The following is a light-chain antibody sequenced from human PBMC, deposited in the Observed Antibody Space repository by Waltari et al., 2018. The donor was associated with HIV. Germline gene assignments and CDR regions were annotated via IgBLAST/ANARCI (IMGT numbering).Light chain of an antibody. CDR1: SGSVSPSSY. V-gene: IGLV8-61*01. J-gene: IGLJ3*02. CDR3: VLFMGNGIWV. CDR2: STN. Sequence: QTVVTQEPSFSVSPGGTVTLTCCLTSGSVSPSSYPSWYQQTPGQAPRTLIYSTNTRSSGVPDRFSGSILGNKAALTITGAQADDESDYYCVLFMGNGIWVFGGGTKLTVL.